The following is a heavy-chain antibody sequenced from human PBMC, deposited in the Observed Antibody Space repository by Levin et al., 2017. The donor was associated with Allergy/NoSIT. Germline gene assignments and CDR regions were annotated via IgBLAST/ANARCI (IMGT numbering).Heavy chain of an antibody. Sequence: GESLKISCAASGFSFSNAWMNWVRQTPGKGLEWVGRIKSKIDGGTTDYAAPVKDRFIISRDDSKDMLFLQMNNLKSDDTAVYYCTTEHDYGDYTNCFESWGQGTLVTVSS. J-gene: IGHJ5*01. CDR2: IKSKIDGGTT. D-gene: IGHD4-17*01. V-gene: IGHV3-15*07. CDR3: TTEHDYGDYTNCFES. CDR1: GFSFSNAW.